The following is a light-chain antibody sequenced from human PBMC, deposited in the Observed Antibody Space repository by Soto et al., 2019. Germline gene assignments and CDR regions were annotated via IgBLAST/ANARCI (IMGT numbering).Light chain of an antibody. CDR2: WAS. Sequence: DIVMTQSPDSLAVSLGKRATINCKSSQSVLYSSNNKNYLAWYQQKPGQPPKLVIYWASTRESGVPDRFTGRESGTDFTLTISSLQAEDVAVYYCQQYYSRPITFGQGTRLEIK. J-gene: IGKJ5*01. CDR1: QSVLYSSNNKNY. V-gene: IGKV4-1*01. CDR3: QQYYSRPIT.